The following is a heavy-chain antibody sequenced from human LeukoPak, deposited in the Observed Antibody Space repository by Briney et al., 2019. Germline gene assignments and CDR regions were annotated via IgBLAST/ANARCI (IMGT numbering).Heavy chain of an antibody. J-gene: IGHJ4*02. CDR3: ASSYYYGSGSYRPSYFDY. CDR2: INHSGSI. V-gene: IGHV4-34*01. D-gene: IGHD3-10*01. Sequence: SETLSLTCAVYGESFSGYYWSWIRQPPGKGLEWIGEINHSGSINYNPSLKSRVTVSVDTSKNQFSLKLSSVTAADTAVYYCASSYYYGSGSYRPSYFDYWGQGTLVTVSS. CDR1: GESFSGYY.